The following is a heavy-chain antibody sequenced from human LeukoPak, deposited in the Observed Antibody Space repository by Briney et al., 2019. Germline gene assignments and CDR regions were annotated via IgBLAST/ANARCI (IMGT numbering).Heavy chain of an antibody. CDR2: INHSGST. CDR3: ARGGGYCSGGSCYPTLVVFDY. Sequence: SETLSLTCAVYGGSFSGYYWSWIRQPPGKGLEWIGEINHSGSTNYNPSLKSRVTISVDTSKNQFSLKLSSVTAADTAVYYCARGGGYCSGGSCYPTLVVFDYWGQGTLVTVSS. D-gene: IGHD2-15*01. CDR1: GGSFSGYY. V-gene: IGHV4-34*01. J-gene: IGHJ4*02.